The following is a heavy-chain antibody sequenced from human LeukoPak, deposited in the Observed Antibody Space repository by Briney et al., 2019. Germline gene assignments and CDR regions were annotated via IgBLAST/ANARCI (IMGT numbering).Heavy chain of an antibody. D-gene: IGHD1-14*01. J-gene: IGHJ4*02. CDR2: IYNGGGST. Sequence: GGSLRLSCAASGFTVSSNYMSWVRQAPGKGLEWVSIIYNGGGSTYYADSVKGRFTISRDNPKNTLFLQVNSLRVEDTAVYYCAKGGLTTPLHYWGQGTLVTVSS. V-gene: IGHV3-53*01. CDR3: AKGGLTTPLHY. CDR1: GFTVSSNY.